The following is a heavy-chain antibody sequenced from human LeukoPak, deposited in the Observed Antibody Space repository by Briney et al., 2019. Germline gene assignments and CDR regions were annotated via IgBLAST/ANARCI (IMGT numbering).Heavy chain of an antibody. V-gene: IGHV1-24*01. J-gene: IGHJ4*02. CDR3: ATVKSPAIEYYFDY. CDR2: FDPEDGET. Sequence: GASVKVSCKVSGYTLTELSMHWMRQAPGKGLEWMGGFDPEDGETIYAQKFQGRVTMTEDTSTDTAYMELSSLRSEDTAVYYCATVKSPAIEYYFDYWGQGTLVTVSS. CDR1: GYTLTELS.